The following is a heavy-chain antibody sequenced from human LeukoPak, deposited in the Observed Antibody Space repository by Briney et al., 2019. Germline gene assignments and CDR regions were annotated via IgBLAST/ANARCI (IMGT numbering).Heavy chain of an antibody. D-gene: IGHD1-26*01. CDR3: ARERRGSYLTDSS. CDR2: IIPIFGTA. CDR1: GGTFSSYA. Sequence: SVKVSCKASGGTFSSYAISWVRQAPGQGLEWMGGIIPIFGTAYYAQKFQGRVTITTDESTSTAYMELSSLRSEDTAVYYCARERRGSYLTDSSWGQGTLVTVSS. J-gene: IGHJ4*02. V-gene: IGHV1-69*05.